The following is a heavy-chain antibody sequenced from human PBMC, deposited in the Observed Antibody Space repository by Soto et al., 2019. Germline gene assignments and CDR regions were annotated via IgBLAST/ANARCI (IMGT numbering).Heavy chain of an antibody. Sequence: QVQLQESGPGLVKPSQTLSLTCTVSGGSISSGGYYWSWIRQHPGKGLEWIGYIYYSGSTYYNPSLKGRVTISVDTSKNQFSLKLSSVTAADTAVYYCARADSSSFFDLSGFDYWGQGTLVTVSS. CDR2: IYYSGST. J-gene: IGHJ4*02. CDR3: ARADSSSFFDLSGFDY. CDR1: GGSISSGGYY. D-gene: IGHD6-6*01. V-gene: IGHV4-31*03.